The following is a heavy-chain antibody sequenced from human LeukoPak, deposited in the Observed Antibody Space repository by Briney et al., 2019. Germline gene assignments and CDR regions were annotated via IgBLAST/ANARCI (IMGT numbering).Heavy chain of an antibody. J-gene: IGHJ4*02. Sequence: SETLSLTCTVSGGSISSSSYYWSWIRQPPGKGLEWIGEINHSGSTNYNPSLKSRVTISVDTSKNQFSLKLSSVTAADTAVYYCARSRGGHFDYWGQGTLVTVSS. CDR1: GGSISSSSYY. V-gene: IGHV4-39*07. D-gene: IGHD3-10*01. CDR2: INHSGST. CDR3: ARSRGGHFDY.